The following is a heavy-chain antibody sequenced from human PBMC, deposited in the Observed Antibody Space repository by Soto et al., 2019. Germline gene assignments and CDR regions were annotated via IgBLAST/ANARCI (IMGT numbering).Heavy chain of an antibody. V-gene: IGHV5-51*01. J-gene: IGHJ4*02. D-gene: IGHD5-18*01. Sequence: GESLKISCKGSGYSFTSYWIGWVRQMPGKGLEWMGIIYPGDSDTRYSPSFQGQVTISADKSISTAYLQWSSLKASDTAMYYCARQGPEMDTIKAGFDYWGQGTLVTVSS. CDR1: GYSFTSYW. CDR3: ARQGPEMDTIKAGFDY. CDR2: IYPGDSDT.